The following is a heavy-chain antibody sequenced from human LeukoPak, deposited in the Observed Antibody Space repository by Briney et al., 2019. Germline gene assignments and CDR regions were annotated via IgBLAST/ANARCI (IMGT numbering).Heavy chain of an antibody. V-gene: IGHV3-21*04. D-gene: IGHD3-10*01. CDR3: AKAKRAGVVRGVPNAFDI. J-gene: IGHJ3*02. CDR1: GFTFSSYS. Sequence: PGGSLRLSCAASGFTFSSYSMNWVRQAPGKGLEWVSSISSSSSYIYYADSVKGRFTISRDNAKNSLYLQMNSLRAEDTALYYCAKAKRAGVVRGVPNAFDIWGQGTMVTVSS. CDR2: ISSSSSYI.